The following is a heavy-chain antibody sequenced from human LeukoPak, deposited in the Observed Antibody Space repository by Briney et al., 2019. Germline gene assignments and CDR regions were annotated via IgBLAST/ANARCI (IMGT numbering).Heavy chain of an antibody. J-gene: IGHJ4*02. CDR2: ISYSGSA. D-gene: IGHD5-18*01. CDR3: ARETAMVLDY. CDR1: GGSINNHI. Sequence: SETLSLTCSVSGGSINNHIWSWIRQPPGKGLEWIGYISYSGSANYNPSLKSRVTISVDTSKNQFSLKVTSVTAADTAVYYCARETAMVLDYWGQGTLATVSS. V-gene: IGHV4-59*11.